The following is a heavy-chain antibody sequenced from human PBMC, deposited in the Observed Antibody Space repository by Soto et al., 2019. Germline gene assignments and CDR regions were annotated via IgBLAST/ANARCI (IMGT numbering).Heavy chain of an antibody. CDR1: GGSFSGYY. D-gene: IGHD4-17*01. CDR3: ARALDYGDYAPWFDP. V-gene: IGHV4-34*01. J-gene: IGHJ5*02. Sequence: QVQLQQWGAGLLKPSETLSLTCAVYGGSFSGYYWSWIRQPPGKGLEWIGGINHSGSTNYNPTLKSRVTKSVDTSKNQLSLKLISVTAADTDMYYCARALDYGDYAPWFDPWGQGTLVTVSS. CDR2: INHSGST.